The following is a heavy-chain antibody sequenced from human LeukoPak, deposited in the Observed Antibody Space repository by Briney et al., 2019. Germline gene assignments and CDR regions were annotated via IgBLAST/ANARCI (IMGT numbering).Heavy chain of an antibody. V-gene: IGHV1-69*06. CDR1: GGTFSSYA. J-gene: IGHJ6*03. CDR3: ARAMVRGVIITGSYYYMDV. Sequence: SVKVSCKASGGTFSSYAISWVRQAPGQGLEWMGGIIPIFGTANYAQKFQGRVTITADKSTSTAYMELSSLRSEDTAVYYCARAMVRGVIITGSYYYMDVWGKGTTVTVS. D-gene: IGHD3-10*01. CDR2: IIPIFGTA.